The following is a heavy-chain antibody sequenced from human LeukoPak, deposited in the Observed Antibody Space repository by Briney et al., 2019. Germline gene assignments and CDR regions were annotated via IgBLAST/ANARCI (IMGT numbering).Heavy chain of an antibody. Sequence: PSETLSLTCAVYGGSFSGYYWSWIRQPPGKGLEWIGEINHSGSTNYNPSLKGRVTISVDTSKNQFSLKLSSVTAADTAVYYCARGSSSWYPANWFDPWGQGTLVTVSS. CDR2: INHSGST. J-gene: IGHJ5*02. V-gene: IGHV4-34*01. D-gene: IGHD6-13*01. CDR1: GGSFSGYY. CDR3: ARGSSSWYPANWFDP.